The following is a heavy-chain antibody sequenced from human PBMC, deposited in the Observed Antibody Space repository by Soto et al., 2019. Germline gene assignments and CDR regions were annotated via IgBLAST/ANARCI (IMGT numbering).Heavy chain of an antibody. D-gene: IGHD3-22*01. Sequence: SETLSLTCTVSGGSISSSSYYWGWIRQPPGKGLEWIATIYYSGSTYYNPSLKSRVTISVDTSKNQCSLKLNSVTAADTAVYYCARVRREYDNSGPVDYWGQGTLVTVSS. J-gene: IGHJ4*02. CDR2: IYYSGST. CDR1: GGSISSSSYY. CDR3: ARVRREYDNSGPVDY. V-gene: IGHV4-39*07.